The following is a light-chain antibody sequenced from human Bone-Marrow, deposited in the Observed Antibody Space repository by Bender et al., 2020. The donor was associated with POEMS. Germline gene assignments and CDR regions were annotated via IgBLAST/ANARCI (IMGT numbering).Light chain of an antibody. CDR3: QAWDSTTYVI. Sequence: SYELTQPPSVSVSLGQMARITCSGEALPKKYAYWYQQKPGQFPVVLIYKDSERPSGIPERFSGSSSGNTATLTISGTQAIDEGDYYCQAWDSTTYVIFGGGTKLTVL. J-gene: IGLJ2*01. CDR2: KDS. CDR1: ALPKKY. V-gene: IGLV3-16*01.